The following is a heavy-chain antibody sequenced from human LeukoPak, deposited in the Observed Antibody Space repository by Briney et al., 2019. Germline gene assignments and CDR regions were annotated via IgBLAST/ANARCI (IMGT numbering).Heavy chain of an antibody. CDR2: NGNT. J-gene: IGHJ4*02. CDR1: GGSITSDVHY. D-gene: IGHD5-18*01. Sequence: SETLSLTCTVSGGSITSDVHYWNWIRQSAEKGLEWIGNNGNTYYNPSLKSRVTMSIDTSKKQFSLKLRTATAADTAAYYCARIEDVTRGYNHAYYFDYWGQGTLVTVSS. V-gene: IGHV4-61*09. CDR3: ARIEDVTRGYNHAYYFDY.